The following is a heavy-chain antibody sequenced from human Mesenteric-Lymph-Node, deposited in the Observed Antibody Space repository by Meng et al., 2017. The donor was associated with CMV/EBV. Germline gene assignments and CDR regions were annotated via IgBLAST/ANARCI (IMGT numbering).Heavy chain of an antibody. CDR1: GYTFTTYY. Sequence: ASVKVSCKASGYTFTTYYIHWVRQAPGQGLEWMGITNPSGESTTYAQMFQGRVTMTRDTSTSTVYMELSSLRSEDTAVYYCARDASVVTGAFDIWGQGTMVTVSS. CDR2: TNPSGEST. CDR3: ARDASVVTGAFDI. D-gene: IGHD4-23*01. V-gene: IGHV1-46*01. J-gene: IGHJ3*02.